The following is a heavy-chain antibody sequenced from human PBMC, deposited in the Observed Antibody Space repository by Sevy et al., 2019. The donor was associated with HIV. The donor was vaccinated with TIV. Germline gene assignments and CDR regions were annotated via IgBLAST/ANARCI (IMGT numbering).Heavy chain of an antibody. D-gene: IGHD3-22*01. Sequence: GGSLRLSCAASGFTFSGSAMHWVRQASGKGLEWVGRIRSKANSYATAYAASVKGRFTISRDESKKTAYRQMNSLKTGDTAVDYCTSCFGGYYYDSSGYYDQGAGAFDIWGQGTMVTVSS. CDR2: IRSKANSYAT. CDR1: GFTFSGSA. V-gene: IGHV3-73*01. J-gene: IGHJ3*02. CDR3: TSCFGGYYYDSSGYYDQGAGAFDI.